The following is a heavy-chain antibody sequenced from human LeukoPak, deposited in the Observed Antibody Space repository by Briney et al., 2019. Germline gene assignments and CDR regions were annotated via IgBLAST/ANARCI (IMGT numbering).Heavy chain of an antibody. Sequence: PGGSLRLSCAVSGFTFTNYWMTWVRQAPGKGLQWVANINEDETEKFYVDSVVGRFTISRDNGKNTLYLQMNSLRAEDTAVYYCARGGYVDDYWGQGAPVTVCS. D-gene: IGHD6-13*01. J-gene: IGHJ4*02. CDR2: INEDETEK. V-gene: IGHV3-7*01. CDR3: ARGGYVDDY. CDR1: GFTFTNYW.